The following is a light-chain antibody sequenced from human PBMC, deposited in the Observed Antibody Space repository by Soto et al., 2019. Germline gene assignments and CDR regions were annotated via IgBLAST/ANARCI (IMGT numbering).Light chain of an antibody. CDR1: QSVGSN. CDR2: DAS. V-gene: IGKV3D-15*01. J-gene: IGKJ5*01. Sequence: EIVLTQSPGTLSLSPGERATLSCRTSQSVGSNYLAWYQQKPGQAPRLLIYDASNRATGIPARFSGSGSGTDFTLTISSLQSEDFAVYYCQQYNNWPPITFGQGTRLEIK. CDR3: QQYNNWPPIT.